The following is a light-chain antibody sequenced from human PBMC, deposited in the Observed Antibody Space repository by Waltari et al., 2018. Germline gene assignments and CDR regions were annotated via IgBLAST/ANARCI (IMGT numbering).Light chain of an antibody. V-gene: IGLV1-47*01. CDR2: RNN. CDR3: AAWDGSLRV. Sequence: QSVLTQPPSASGTPGQRVTISRSGSSSTTGSSYVYWYQHLPGTAPNLLIYRNNQRPSGVPDRFSGSKSGTSASLAISGLRSEDEADYYCAAWDGSLRVFGGGTKVTVL. J-gene: IGLJ3*02. CDR1: SSTTGSSY.